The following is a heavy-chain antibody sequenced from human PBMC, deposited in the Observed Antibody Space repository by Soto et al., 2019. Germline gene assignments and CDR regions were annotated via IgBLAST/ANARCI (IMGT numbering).Heavy chain of an antibody. CDR1: GGTLSSHA. V-gene: IGHV1-69*06. CDR2: IVPLFGTA. D-gene: IGHD3-16*01. CDR3: ARGDDFDYYYGVDV. J-gene: IGHJ6*02. Sequence: QVQLVQSGAEVKEPGSSVKVSCKASGGTLSSHAISWVRQAPGVGLEWMGGIVPLFGTANYAQKFEGRLTNTADKFTNTVYMELSSLTSDDTAVYYCARGDDFDYYYGVDVWGQGTTVTVSS.